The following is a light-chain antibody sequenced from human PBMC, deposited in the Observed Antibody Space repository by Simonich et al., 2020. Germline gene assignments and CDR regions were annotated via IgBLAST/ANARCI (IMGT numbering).Light chain of an antibody. J-gene: IGKJ2*01. CDR1: QSVSSSY. CDR3: QQYGSSPKT. Sequence: EIVLTQSPGTLSLSPGERATLSCRASQSVSSSYLSLYQQKPGLAPRLLIYDASIRATGIPDRFSGSVSGTDFTLTISRLEHEDFAVYYCQQYGSSPKTFGQGTKLEIK. V-gene: IGKV3D-20*01. CDR2: DAS.